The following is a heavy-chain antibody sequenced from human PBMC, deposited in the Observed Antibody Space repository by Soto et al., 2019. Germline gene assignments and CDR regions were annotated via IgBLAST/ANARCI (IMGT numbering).Heavy chain of an antibody. CDR2: IGTAGDP. V-gene: IGHV3-13*05. D-gene: IGHD1-26*01. CDR3: ARGTLVGATAPGIYYYYGMDV. Sequence: GGSLRLSCAASGFTFSSYDMHWVRQATGKGLEWVSAIGTAGDPYYPGSVKGRFTISRENAKNYLYLQMNSLRAGDTAVYYCARGTLVGATAPGIYYYYGMDVWGQGTTVTVSS. J-gene: IGHJ6*02. CDR1: GFTFSSYD.